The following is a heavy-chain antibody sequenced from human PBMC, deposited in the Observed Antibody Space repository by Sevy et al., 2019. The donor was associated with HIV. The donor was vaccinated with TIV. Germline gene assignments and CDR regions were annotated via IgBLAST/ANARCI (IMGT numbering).Heavy chain of an antibody. J-gene: IGHJ4*02. CDR3: ATDAVSFKVGASQFDY. Sequence: ASVKVSCQVSGYTLTELSMHWVRQAPGKGLEWMGGFDPEDGETIYAQKFQGRVTMTKDTSTDTAYMEMSRLRSEDTAVYYCATDAVSFKVGASQFDYWGQGTLVTVSS. D-gene: IGHD1-26*01. V-gene: IGHV1-24*01. CDR1: GYTLTELS. CDR2: FDPEDGET.